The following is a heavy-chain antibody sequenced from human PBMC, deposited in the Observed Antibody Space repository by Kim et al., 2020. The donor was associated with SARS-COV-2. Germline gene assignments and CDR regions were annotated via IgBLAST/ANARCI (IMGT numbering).Heavy chain of an antibody. Sequence: SVKVSCKASGGTFSSYAISWVRQAPGQGLEWMGRIIPILGIANYAQKFQGRVTIIADKSTSTAYMELSSLRSEDTAVYYCARDPDLDIVVVPAAIVWGQGTLVTVSS. CDR1: GGTFSSYA. J-gene: IGHJ4*02. D-gene: IGHD2-2*03. CDR3: ARDPDLDIVVVPAAIV. V-gene: IGHV1-69*04. CDR2: IIPILGIA.